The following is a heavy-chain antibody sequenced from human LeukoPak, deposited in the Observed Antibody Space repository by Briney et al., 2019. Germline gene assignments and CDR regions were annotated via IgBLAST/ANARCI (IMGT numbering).Heavy chain of an antibody. CDR3: ARAFLVGYSPEEYFFDY. V-gene: IGHV4-4*02. CDR1: GGSISSSNW. Sequence: PSETLSLTCTVSGGSISSSNWWGWVRQPPGKGLECIGEIHHSGTTNYNPSLKSRVTISVDKSKNEFSLKLNSVTAADTAVYYCARAFLVGYSPEEYFFDYWGQGTLVTVSS. J-gene: IGHJ4*02. CDR2: IHHSGTT. D-gene: IGHD2-15*01.